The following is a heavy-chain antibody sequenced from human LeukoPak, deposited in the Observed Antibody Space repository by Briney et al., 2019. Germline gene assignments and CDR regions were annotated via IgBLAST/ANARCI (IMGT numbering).Heavy chain of an antibody. V-gene: IGHV4-59*08. Sequence: SETLSLTCTVSGGSISSYYWSWIRQPPGKGLEWIGYIHYSGTTNYIPSLKSRVTISVDTSKNQFSLKLSAVTAADTAVYYCATAGIVARRYVDYWGQGTLVTVSS. CDR2: IHYSGTT. CDR3: ATAGIVARRYVDY. CDR1: GGSISSYY. D-gene: IGHD1-26*01. J-gene: IGHJ4*02.